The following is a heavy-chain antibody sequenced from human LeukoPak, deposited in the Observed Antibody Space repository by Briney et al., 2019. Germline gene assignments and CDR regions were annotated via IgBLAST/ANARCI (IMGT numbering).Heavy chain of an antibody. Sequence: PSETLSLTCTVSGGSISSYYWSWVRQPPGKGLEWIGYILTSGTTNYNPSLKSRVTISVDTSKNQFSLKLSSVTAADTAVYYCARHRVYSSSSIALDYWGQGTLVTVSS. J-gene: IGHJ4*02. CDR1: GGSISSYY. CDR3: ARHRVYSSSSIALDY. V-gene: IGHV4-4*09. D-gene: IGHD6-6*01. CDR2: ILTSGTT.